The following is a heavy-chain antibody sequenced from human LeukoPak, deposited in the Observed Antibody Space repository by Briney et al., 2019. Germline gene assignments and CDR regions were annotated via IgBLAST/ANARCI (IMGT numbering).Heavy chain of an antibody. V-gene: IGHV3-33*01. CDR2: IWYDGSNK. D-gene: IGHD1-1*01. CDR3: ARDEDGTGFDY. CDR1: GFTFSSYG. Sequence: PGGSLRLSCAASGFTFSSYGMHWVRQAPGKGLEWVAVIWYDGSNKYYADSVKGRFTISRDNSKNTLYLQMNSLRAEDTAVYCCARDEDGTGFDYWGQGTLVTVSS. J-gene: IGHJ4*02.